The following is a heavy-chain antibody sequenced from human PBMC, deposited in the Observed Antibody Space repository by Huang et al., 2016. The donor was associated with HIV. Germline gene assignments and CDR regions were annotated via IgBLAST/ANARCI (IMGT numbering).Heavy chain of an antibody. Sequence: EVQLVESGGGLVQPGGSLRLSCTASGFTFSSYWMSWVRQAPGKGLEWVANIKKDGSYKYYVDSGKGRFSISRDNAKNSLYLQMNSLRAEDTAVYYCARRLRYYYGSGRTSGYFDYWGQGTLVTVSS. D-gene: IGHD3-10*01. V-gene: IGHV3-7*01. CDR2: IKKDGSYK. CDR1: GFTFSSYW. CDR3: ARRLRYYYGSGRTSGYFDY. J-gene: IGHJ4*02.